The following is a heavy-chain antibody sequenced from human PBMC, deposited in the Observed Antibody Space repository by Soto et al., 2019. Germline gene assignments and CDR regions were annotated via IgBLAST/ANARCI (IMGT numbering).Heavy chain of an antibody. CDR2: ISWNSGSI. CDR3: AKDISCSSTSCYLFSVDYYYYGMDV. D-gene: IGHD2-2*01. J-gene: IGHJ6*02. CDR1: GFTFDDYA. V-gene: IGHV3-9*01. Sequence: GGSLRLSCAASGFTFDDYAMHWVRQAPGKGLEWVSGISWNSGSIGYADSVKGRFTISRDNAKNSLYLQMNSLRAEDTALYYCAKDISCSSTSCYLFSVDYYYYGMDVWGQGTTVTVSS.